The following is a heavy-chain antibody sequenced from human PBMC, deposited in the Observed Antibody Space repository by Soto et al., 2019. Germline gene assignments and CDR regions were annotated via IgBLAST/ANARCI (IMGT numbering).Heavy chain of an antibody. Sequence: PSETLSLTCAVSGDSISSSFWWSWVRQPPGKGLEWIGEIYHTESTVYNPSLKSRVTISVDKSKNQFSLNLDSVTAADTAVYYCARYDFGTIDYWGQGILVTVSS. CDR3: ARYDFGTIDY. V-gene: IGHV4-4*02. D-gene: IGHD4-17*01. CDR1: GDSISSSFW. CDR2: IYHTEST. J-gene: IGHJ4*02.